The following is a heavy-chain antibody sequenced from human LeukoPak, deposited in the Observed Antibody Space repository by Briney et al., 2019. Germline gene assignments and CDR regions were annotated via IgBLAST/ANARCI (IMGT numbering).Heavy chain of an antibody. CDR1: GGSISSGTYY. D-gene: IGHD3-16*01. V-gene: IGHV4-39*01. CDR2: IYYSGST. J-gene: IGHJ6*03. CDR3: ARYLGYYYYYMGF. Sequence: SETLSLTCIVSGGSISSGTYYWGWIRQPPGKGLEWIGNIYYSGSTYYNPSLKSRVTMSIDTSNNQFSLKLSSVTAADTAVYYCARYLGYYYYYMGFWGKGTTVTVSS.